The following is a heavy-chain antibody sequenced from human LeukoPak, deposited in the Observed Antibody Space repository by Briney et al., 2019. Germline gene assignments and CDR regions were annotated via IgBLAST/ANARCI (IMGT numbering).Heavy chain of an antibody. D-gene: IGHD6-13*01. CDR2: IVVGNGST. CDR3: ARSGYSSSWYDY. CDR1: GFTFTNSA. J-gene: IGHJ4*02. Sequence: SVKVSCKASGFTFTNSAMQWVRQARGQRLEWIGWIVVGNGSTNYAQKFHERVTITRDMSTSTAYMELSSLRSEDTAVYYCARSGYSSSWYDYWGQGTLVTVSS. V-gene: IGHV1-58*02.